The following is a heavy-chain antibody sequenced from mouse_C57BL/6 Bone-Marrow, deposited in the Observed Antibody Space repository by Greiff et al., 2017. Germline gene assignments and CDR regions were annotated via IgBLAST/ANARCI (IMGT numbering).Heavy chain of an antibody. CDR2: IYPGSGST. J-gene: IGHJ1*03. CDR3: ERRVSICDGYYGGYLDV. CDR1: GYTFTSYW. Sequence: VQLQQPGAELVKPGASVKMSCKASGYTFTSYWITWVKQRPGQGLEWIGDIYPGSGSTNYNEKFKSKATLTVDTSSSTAYMQLSSLTSEDSAVYYCERRVSICDGYYGGYLDVWGTGTTVTVSS. D-gene: IGHD2-3*01. V-gene: IGHV1-55*01.